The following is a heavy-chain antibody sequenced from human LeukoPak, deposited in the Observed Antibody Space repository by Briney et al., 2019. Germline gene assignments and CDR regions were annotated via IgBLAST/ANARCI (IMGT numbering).Heavy chain of an antibody. Sequence: SETLSLTCTVSGGSISSGAFYWSWIRQVPGKGLEWIGYIYYTGSTYYNPSLKSRVTISLDTSKNQFSLKLSSVTAADTAVYYCARDGVVPAAIRYGMDVWGQGTTVTVSS. J-gene: IGHJ6*02. D-gene: IGHD2-2*01. CDR3: ARDGVVPAAIRYGMDV. V-gene: IGHV4-31*03. CDR1: GGSISSGAFY. CDR2: IYYTGST.